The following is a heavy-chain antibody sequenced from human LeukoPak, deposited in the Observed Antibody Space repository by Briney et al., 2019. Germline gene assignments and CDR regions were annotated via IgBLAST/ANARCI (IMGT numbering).Heavy chain of an antibody. V-gene: IGHV3-7*01. CDR1: GFTFSSYW. Sequence: GGSLRLSCAASGFTFSSYWMSWVRQAPGKGLEWVANIKQDGSEKYYVDSVKGRFTISRDNAKNSLYLQMNSLRAEDTAVYYCARDARTYYYDSIGYWYYFDYWGQGTLFTVSS. D-gene: IGHD3-22*01. J-gene: IGHJ4*02. CDR2: IKQDGSEK. CDR3: ARDARTYYYDSIGYWYYFDY.